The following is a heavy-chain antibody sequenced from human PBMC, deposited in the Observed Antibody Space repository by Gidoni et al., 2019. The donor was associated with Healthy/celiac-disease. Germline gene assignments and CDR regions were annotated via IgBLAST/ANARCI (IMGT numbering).Heavy chain of an antibody. J-gene: IGHJ4*02. V-gene: IGHV3-7*03. Sequence: EVQLVESGGGLVQPGGSLRLSCAASGFTFRSYWMSWVRQAPGKGLEWVANIKQDGSEKYYVDSVKGRFTISRDNAKNSLYLQMNSLRAEDTAVYYCARDSMEWLLKSGFDYWGQGTLVTVSS. D-gene: IGHD3-3*01. CDR2: IKQDGSEK. CDR3: ARDSMEWLLKSGFDY. CDR1: GFTFRSYW.